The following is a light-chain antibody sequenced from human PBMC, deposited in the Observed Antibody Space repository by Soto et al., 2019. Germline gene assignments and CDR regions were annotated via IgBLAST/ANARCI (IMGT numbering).Light chain of an antibody. V-gene: IGLV2-14*01. Sequence: QSALTQPASVSGSPGQSITISCTGTSTDVGGYNYVSWYQHRPGEAPKLTIFEVTKRPSGVSNRFSGSKSGNTASLTISGLQAEDEADYFCNSYTTSSTYVFGSGTKVTVL. CDR1: STDVGGYNY. CDR3: NSYTTSSTYV. CDR2: EVT. J-gene: IGLJ1*01.